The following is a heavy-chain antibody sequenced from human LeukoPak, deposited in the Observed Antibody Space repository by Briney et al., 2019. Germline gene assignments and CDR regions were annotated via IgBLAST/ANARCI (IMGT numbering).Heavy chain of an antibody. J-gene: IGHJ4*02. CDR2: ISGDGRDT. CDR1: GFSFSSFG. D-gene: IGHD3-22*01. V-gene: IGHV3-23*01. Sequence: GGSLRLSCAASGFSFSSFGMSWVRQAPGRGLQWVSSISGDGRDTFYADSVKGRFTVSRDNSKNTLYLQMNSLRAEDTAVYYCAKDRAYYSDSSGYYLVRAYDYWGQGTLVTVSS. CDR3: AKDRAYYSDSSGYYLVRAYDY.